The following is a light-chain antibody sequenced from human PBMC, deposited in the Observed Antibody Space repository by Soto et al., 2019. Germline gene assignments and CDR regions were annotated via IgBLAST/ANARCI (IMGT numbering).Light chain of an antibody. CDR2: EVS. V-gene: IGLV2-14*01. CDR3: ISYTTTNTYV. J-gene: IGLJ1*01. CDR1: SSDVGRYNY. Sequence: QSVLTQPASVSGSPGQSITISCTGTSSDVGRYNYVSWYQQHPGKAPKFMIYEVSNRPSGISNRFFGSKSGNTASLTISGLQPEDEADYYCISYTTTNTYVFGTGTKLTVL.